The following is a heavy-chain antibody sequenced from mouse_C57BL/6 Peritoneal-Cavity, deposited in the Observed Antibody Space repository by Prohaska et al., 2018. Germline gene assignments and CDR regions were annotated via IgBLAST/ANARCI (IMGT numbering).Heavy chain of an antibody. D-gene: IGHD1-1*01. CDR3: ARDYDFDY. Sequence: RPGSSVKLSCKASGYNFTSYWMDWVKQRPGQGLEWIGNIYPSDSETHYNQKFKDKATLTVDKSFSTAYMQLSSLTSEDSAVYYCARDYDFDYWGQGTTLTVSS. J-gene: IGHJ2*01. CDR2: IYPSDSET. CDR1: GYNFTSYW. V-gene: IGHV1-61*01.